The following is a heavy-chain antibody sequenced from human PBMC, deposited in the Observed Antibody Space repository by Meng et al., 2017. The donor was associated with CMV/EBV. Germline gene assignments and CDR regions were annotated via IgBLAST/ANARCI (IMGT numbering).Heavy chain of an antibody. CDR1: GFTFDVFG. CDR3: ARDLVGGGCSWYRDY. Sequence: SGFTFDVFGLSLVRQAPGRGLEWVSGINWNGGSTGYADSVKGRFTISRDNAKNSLYLQMNSLIAEDTALYYCARDLVGGGCSWYRDYWGQGTLVTVSS. J-gene: IGHJ4*02. CDR2: INWNGGST. V-gene: IGHV3-20*03. D-gene: IGHD6-13*01.